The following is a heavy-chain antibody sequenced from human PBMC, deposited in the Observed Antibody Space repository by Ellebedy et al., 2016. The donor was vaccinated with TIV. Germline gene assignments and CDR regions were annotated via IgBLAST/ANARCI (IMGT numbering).Heavy chain of an antibody. CDR1: GFRFSNYA. CDR3: VRDPLGWEHGYFDY. Sequence: GGSLRLXXVGSGFRFSNYAMSWVRQAPGKGLEWVSSISGSRRHSYYADSLKGRFTISRDNAENSLFLQVDSLRGDDTAVYYCVRDPLGWEHGYFDYWGQGILVTVSS. J-gene: IGHJ4*02. D-gene: IGHD4-23*01. CDR2: ISGSRRHS. V-gene: IGHV3-21*01.